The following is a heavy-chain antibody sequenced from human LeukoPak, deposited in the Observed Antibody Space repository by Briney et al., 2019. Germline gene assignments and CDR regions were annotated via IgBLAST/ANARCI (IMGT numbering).Heavy chain of an antibody. CDR3: ASRDYYGSGTYYNPLHY. CDR2: VSGSGSNT. J-gene: IGHJ4*02. V-gene: IGHV3-23*01. Sequence: GGSLRLSCAASGFTFSSCAMSWVRLAPGKGREWVSAVSGSGSNTYYADSVKGRFTISRDNSRNTLYLQMNSLRAEDTAVYYCASRDYYGSGTYYNPLHYWGQGTLVTVSS. CDR1: GFTFSSCA. D-gene: IGHD3-10*01.